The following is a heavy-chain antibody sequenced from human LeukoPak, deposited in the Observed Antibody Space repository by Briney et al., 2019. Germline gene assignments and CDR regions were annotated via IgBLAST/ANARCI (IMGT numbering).Heavy chain of an antibody. J-gene: IGHJ4*02. D-gene: IGHD2-15*01. CDR2: ISGSGGST. CDR1: GFIFSRYA. Sequence: GGSLRLSCAASGFIFSRYAMTWVRQAPGKGLEWVSSISGSGGSTYYADSVKGRFTISRDTSKSTLYLQMSSLRAEDTAVYYCARRSGDSYFLDSWGQGTLVTVSS. V-gene: IGHV3-23*01. CDR3: ARRSGDSYFLDS.